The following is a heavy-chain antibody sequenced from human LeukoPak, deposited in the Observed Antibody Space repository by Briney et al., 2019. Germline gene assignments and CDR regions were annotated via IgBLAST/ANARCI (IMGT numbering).Heavy chain of an antibody. CDR3: VTNSYGPLFDY. CDR1: AFTSSSYG. V-gene: IGHV3-64D*06. D-gene: IGHD5-18*01. J-gene: IGHJ4*02. Sequence: RLAWSAYAFTSSSYGMHWVRPAPGEVMEYVSAISTNGGSTYYADYVQGRFTMSRNNSKNTVYIQMSSLRTEDTAVYYCVTNSYGPLFDYWGQGTLVTVSS. CDR2: ISTNGGST.